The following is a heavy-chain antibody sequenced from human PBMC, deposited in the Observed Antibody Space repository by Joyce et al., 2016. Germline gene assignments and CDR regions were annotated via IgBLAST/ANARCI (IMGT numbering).Heavy chain of an antibody. CDR2: INQSGST. CDR1: GGSFSGYY. D-gene: IGHD4-11*01. CDR3: ARGLSAFDYSNYAGYDY. J-gene: IGHJ4*02. Sequence: QVQLQQWGAGLLKPSETLSLTCAVYGGSFSGYYWSWIRQPPGKGLEWIGEINQSGSTNYNPALESRVTIAVDTSKNQFSLRLSSVTAADTAVYYCARGLSAFDYSNYAGYDYWGQGTLVTVSS. V-gene: IGHV4-34*01.